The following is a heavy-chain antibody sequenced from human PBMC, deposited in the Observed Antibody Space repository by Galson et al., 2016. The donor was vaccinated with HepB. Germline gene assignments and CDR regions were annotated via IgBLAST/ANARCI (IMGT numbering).Heavy chain of an antibody. CDR2: INPSSGTT. J-gene: IGHJ5*02. CDR1: GYTFIDYY. V-gene: IGHV1-2*02. Sequence: SVKVSCKATGYTFIDYYIHWVRQAPGQGLEWMGWINPSSGTTKYAQKFQGRVTMTGDTSISTAYMEVNRLTSDDTAVYYCATNILVRGVTNWFDPWGQGTLVTVSS. D-gene: IGHD3-10*01. CDR3: ATNILVRGVTNWFDP.